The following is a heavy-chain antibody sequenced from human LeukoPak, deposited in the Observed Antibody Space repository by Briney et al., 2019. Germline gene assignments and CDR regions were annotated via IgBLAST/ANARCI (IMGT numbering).Heavy chain of an antibody. J-gene: IGHJ6*02. CDR3: AREDNDDYYYYGMDV. D-gene: IGHD1-1*01. CDR2: ISAYKSHT. Sequence: GASVEVSCKASGGTFSSYGISWVRQAPGQGLEWMGWISAYKSHTNYAQKFQGRVTMITDTSTNTAYMELRSLRSDDTAVYYCAREDNDDYYYYGMDVWGQGTAVTVSS. CDR1: GGTFSSYG. V-gene: IGHV1-18*01.